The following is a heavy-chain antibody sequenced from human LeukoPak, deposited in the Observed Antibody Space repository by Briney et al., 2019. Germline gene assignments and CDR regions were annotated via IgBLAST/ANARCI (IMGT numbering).Heavy chain of an antibody. Sequence: RASVKVSCKAFGYTFNSSYMHWVRQAPGQGLEWMGIINPSDDSTRYAQKFQGRVTMTKDTSTNTVYMHLSSQSSDDTAVYYCARAYYESSAYRHAVYFDYWGQGTLVTVSS. CDR1: GYTFNSSY. CDR3: ARAYYESSAYRHAVYFDY. D-gene: IGHD3-22*01. V-gene: IGHV1-46*02. CDR2: INPSDDST. J-gene: IGHJ4*02.